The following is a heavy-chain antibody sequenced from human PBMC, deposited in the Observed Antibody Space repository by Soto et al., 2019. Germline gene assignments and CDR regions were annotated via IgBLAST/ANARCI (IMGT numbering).Heavy chain of an antibody. Sequence: ASVKVSCKASGYTFSGYSLPWARPAPGQGLEWEGRISGSNGNTNYARTLRGRLTLTTDTSKSTAYMELRSLTSDDTAVYYCARDVFCGGAPACPDMDVWGQGTTVTVSS. CDR1: GYTFSGYS. J-gene: IGHJ6*02. CDR3: ARDVFCGGAPACPDMDV. V-gene: IGHV1-18*04. CDR2: ISGSNGNT. D-gene: IGHD2-21*01.